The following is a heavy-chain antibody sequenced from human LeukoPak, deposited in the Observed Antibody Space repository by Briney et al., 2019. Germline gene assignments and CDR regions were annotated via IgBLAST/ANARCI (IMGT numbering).Heavy chain of an antibody. J-gene: IGHJ4*02. CDR2: ISTTGST. CDR3: ARATYISSRASQLGY. V-gene: IGHV4-4*07. Sequence: SETLSLTCTVSGAAISDYFWSWIRQPAGKDLEWIGRISTTGSTYFNPSLQSRVRMSVDSSKTHFSLRLRSVTAADTAMYYCARATYISSRASQLGYWGQGTLVTVSS. D-gene: IGHD6-13*01. CDR1: GAAISDYF.